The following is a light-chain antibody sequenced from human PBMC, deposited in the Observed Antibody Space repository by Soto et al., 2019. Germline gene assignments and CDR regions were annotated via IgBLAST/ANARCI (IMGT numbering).Light chain of an antibody. Sequence: DIQITQSPSSLSASVGDRVTITCQASQDISNYLNWYQQKPGKAPKLLIYAASSLQSGVPSRFGGSGSGTDFTLTISSLQPEDFATYYCQQSYSTPPTFGQGTKVDIK. CDR1: QDISNY. J-gene: IGKJ1*01. CDR2: AAS. V-gene: IGKV1-39*01. CDR3: QQSYSTPPT.